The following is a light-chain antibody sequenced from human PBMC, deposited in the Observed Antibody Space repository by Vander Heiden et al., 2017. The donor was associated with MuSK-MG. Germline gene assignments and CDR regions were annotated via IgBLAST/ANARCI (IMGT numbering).Light chain of an antibody. CDR2: KDT. V-gene: IGLV3-25*03. J-gene: IGLJ2*01. Sequence: SSELTQPPSVSVSPGQTARITCSGDALSKQYAYWYEQKPGQAPVLVIYKDTERPSGIPERISGSSSGTTVTLTISGVQAEDEADYYCQSTDTSGTYVVFGGGTKLTVL. CDR3: QSTDTSGTYVV. CDR1: ALSKQY.